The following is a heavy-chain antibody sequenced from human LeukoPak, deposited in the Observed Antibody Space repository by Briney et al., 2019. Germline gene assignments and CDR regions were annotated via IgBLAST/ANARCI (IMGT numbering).Heavy chain of an antibody. CDR3: ARGLGYSSGLYHFDY. CDR1: GFTVSNNY. CDR2: IYSGGST. J-gene: IGHJ4*02. D-gene: IGHD5-18*01. V-gene: IGHV3-53*01. Sequence: WGSLRLSCAASGFTVSNNYMSWVRQAPGKGLEWVSVIYSGGSTYYANSVKGRFIISRDNSKNTLFLQMNSLRAEDTAVYYCARGLGYSSGLYHFDYWGQGTLVTVSS.